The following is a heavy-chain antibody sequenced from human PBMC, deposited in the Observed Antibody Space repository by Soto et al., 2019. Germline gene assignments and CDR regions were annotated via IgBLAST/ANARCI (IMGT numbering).Heavy chain of an antibody. CDR3: ARGVVVVPAAVDY. D-gene: IGHD2-2*01. CDR1: GSTFTSYA. Sequence: QVQLVQSGAEVKKPGASVKVSCKASGSTFTSYAMHWVRQAPGQRREWMGWINAGNGTTKYSQKFQGRVTITRDTYASTAYMELSSVRSEDTAVYYCARGVVVVPAAVDYWGQGTLVTVSS. V-gene: IGHV1-3*01. J-gene: IGHJ4*02. CDR2: INAGNGTT.